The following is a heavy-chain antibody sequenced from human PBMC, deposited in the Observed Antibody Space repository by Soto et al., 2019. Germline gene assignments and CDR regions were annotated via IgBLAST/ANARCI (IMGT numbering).Heavy chain of an antibody. J-gene: IGHJ4*02. CDR2: IYYSGST. CDR1: GVSISSYY. V-gene: IGHV4-59*08. Sequence: QVQLQESGPGLVKPSETLSLTCTVSGVSISSYYWSWIRQPPGKGLEWIGYIYYSGSTNYNPSLKSRVTISVDTSKNQFSLKLSSVNAADTAVYYCARGYCSGGSCYNDYWGQGTLVTVSS. CDR3: ARGYCSGGSCYNDY. D-gene: IGHD2-15*01.